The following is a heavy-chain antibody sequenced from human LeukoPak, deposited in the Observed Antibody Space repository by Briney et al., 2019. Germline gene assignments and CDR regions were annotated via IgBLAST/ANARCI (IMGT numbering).Heavy chain of an antibody. Sequence: RTSEILSLTCTVSGGSISSYYWSWIRQPPGKGLEWIGYIYYSGSTNYNPSLKSRVTISVDTSKNQFSLKLSSVTAADTAVYYCARLGDYVDYWGQGTLVTVSS. CDR1: GGSISSYY. CDR2: IYYSGST. D-gene: IGHD4-17*01. CDR3: ARLGDYVDY. J-gene: IGHJ4*02. V-gene: IGHV4-59*08.